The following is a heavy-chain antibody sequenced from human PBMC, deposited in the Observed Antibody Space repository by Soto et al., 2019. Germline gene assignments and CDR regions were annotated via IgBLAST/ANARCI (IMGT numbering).Heavy chain of an antibody. J-gene: IGHJ4*02. D-gene: IGHD3-22*01. CDR2: IYYPGNT. Sequence: QVQLQESGPGLVKPSQTLSLTCTVSGASISGGDYYWTWIRQPPGKGLEWIGSIYYPGNTYSNPSLDSRLSISVDPSNNQFALRLTSVTAPDTAIYYCARATYDSSTYYLDYWGQGTLVTVSS. V-gene: IGHV4-30-4*01. CDR3: ARATYDSSTYYLDY. CDR1: GASISGGDYY.